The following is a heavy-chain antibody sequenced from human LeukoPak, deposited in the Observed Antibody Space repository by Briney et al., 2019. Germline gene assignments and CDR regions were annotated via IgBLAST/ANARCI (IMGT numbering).Heavy chain of an antibody. CDR2: ISGSGGST. V-gene: IGHV3-23*01. J-gene: IGHJ4*02. CDR3: ENLREQLVRR. D-gene: IGHD6-13*01. CDR1: GFTFSSYA. Sequence: GGSLRLSCAASGFTFSSYAMSWVRQAPGKGLEWVSAISGSGGSTYYADSVKGRFTISRDNSKNTLYLQMNSLRAEDTAVYYCENLREQLVRRWGQGTLVTVSS.